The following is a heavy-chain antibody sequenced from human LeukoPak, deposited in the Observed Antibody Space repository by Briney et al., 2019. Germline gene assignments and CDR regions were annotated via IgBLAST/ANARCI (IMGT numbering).Heavy chain of an antibody. CDR3: ARDFAPALGYDYVWGSYRQEGAFDI. CDR2: IYTSGST. D-gene: IGHD3-16*02. CDR1: GGSISSGSYY. Sequence: SETLSLTCTVSGGSISSGSYYWSWIRQPAGKGLEWIGRIYTSGSTNYNPSLKSRVTISVDTSKNQFSLKLSSVTAADTAVYYCARDFAPALGYDYVWGSYRQEGAFDIWGQGTMVTVSS. V-gene: IGHV4-61*02. J-gene: IGHJ3*02.